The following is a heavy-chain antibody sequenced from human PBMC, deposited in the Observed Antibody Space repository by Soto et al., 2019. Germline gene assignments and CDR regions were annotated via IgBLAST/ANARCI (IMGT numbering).Heavy chain of an antibody. Sequence: SETLSLTCTVSGGSIGSYYWSWIRQPPGKGLEWIGYIYYSGSTNYNPSLKSRVTISVDKSKNQFSLKLSSVTAADTAVYYCARVSRSYSYGMDVWGQATTVTVSS. CDR2: IYYSGST. J-gene: IGHJ6*02. CDR1: GGSIGSYY. CDR3: ARVSRSYSYGMDV. V-gene: IGHV4-59*12.